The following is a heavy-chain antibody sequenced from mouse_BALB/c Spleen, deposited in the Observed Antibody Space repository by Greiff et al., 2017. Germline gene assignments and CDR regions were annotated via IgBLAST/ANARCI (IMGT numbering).Heavy chain of an antibody. CDR1: GYTFTDYN. Sequence: VQLQQSGPELVKPGASVKISCKASGYTFTDYNMHWVKQSHGKSLEWIGYIYPYNGGTGYNQKFKSKATLTVDNSSSTAYMELRSLTSEDSAVYYCAREGLGTNAMDYWGQGTSVTVSS. CDR3: AREGLGTNAMDY. D-gene: IGHD1-1*01. J-gene: IGHJ4*01. V-gene: IGHV1S29*02. CDR2: IYPYNGGT.